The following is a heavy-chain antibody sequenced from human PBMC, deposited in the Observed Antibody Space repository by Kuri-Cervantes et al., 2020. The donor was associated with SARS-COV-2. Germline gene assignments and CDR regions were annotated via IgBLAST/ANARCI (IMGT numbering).Heavy chain of an antibody. D-gene: IGHD6-19*01. CDR3: AKASPTSYSSGWYAHY. Sequence: GESLKISCAASGFTFSSYAMSWVRQAPGKGLGWVSTISGSGGSTYYADSVKGRFTISRDNSKNTLYLQMNSLRAEDTAVYYCAKASPTSYSSGWYAHYWGQGTLVTVSS. J-gene: IGHJ4*02. CDR1: GFTFSSYA. V-gene: IGHV3-23*01. CDR2: ISGSGGST.